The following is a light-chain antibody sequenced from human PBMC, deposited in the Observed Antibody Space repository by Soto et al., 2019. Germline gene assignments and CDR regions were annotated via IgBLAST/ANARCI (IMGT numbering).Light chain of an antibody. CDR2: ATS. CDR3: QQFGTSPPKT. V-gene: IGKV3-20*01. J-gene: IGKJ2*01. Sequence: VLTQSPDTLSLSPGERATLSCRASERVSSSYLAWYQQKFGQAPRLLLSATSRRAAGIPDRFSGSGSGSDFTLTINRVEPEDFGVYYCQQFGTSPPKTFGQGTKLAI. CDR1: ERVSSSY.